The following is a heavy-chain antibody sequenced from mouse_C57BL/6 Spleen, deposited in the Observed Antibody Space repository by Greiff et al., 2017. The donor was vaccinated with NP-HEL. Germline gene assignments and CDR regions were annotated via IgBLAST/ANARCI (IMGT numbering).Heavy chain of an antibody. CDR2: IGPGSGST. D-gene: IGHD1-1*01. CDR3: ARSHYYGSSYPHYYAMDY. J-gene: IGHJ4*01. V-gene: IGHV1-77*01. CDR1: GYTFTDYY. Sequence: VQLQQSGAELVKPGASVKISCKASGYTFTDYYINWVKQRPGQGLEWIGKIGPGSGSTYYNEKFKGKATLPADKSSSTAYMQLSSLTSEDSAVYFCARSHYYGSSYPHYYAMDYWGQGTSVTVSS.